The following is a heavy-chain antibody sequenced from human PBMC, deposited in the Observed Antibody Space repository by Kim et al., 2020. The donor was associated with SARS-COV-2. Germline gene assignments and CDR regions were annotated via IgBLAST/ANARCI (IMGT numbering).Heavy chain of an antibody. J-gene: IGHJ4*01. Sequence: SETLSLTCTLSGVSIGSYYWSWIRQSPGKGLELIGYVFYSGSAKYNPSFESRVTISVDTSKDQFSLNLKSVTAADTAMYYCARGILSLSGNDWLPIFDNWGHGTLVTVSS. CDR2: VFYSGSA. V-gene: IGHV4-59*13. D-gene: IGHD1-1*01. CDR3: ARGILSLSGNDWLPIFDN. CDR1: GVSIGSYY.